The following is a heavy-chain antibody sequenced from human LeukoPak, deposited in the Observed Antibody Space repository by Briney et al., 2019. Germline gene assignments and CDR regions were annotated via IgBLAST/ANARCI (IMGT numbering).Heavy chain of an antibody. V-gene: IGHV3-66*01. Sequence: GGSLRLSCAASGFTVSSNYMSWVRQAPGKGLEWVSVIYSGGSTYYADPVKGRFTISRDNSKNTLYLQMNSLRAEDTAVYYCAREGDDILTGYSRVSWGQGTLVTVSS. CDR2: IYSGGST. CDR1: GFTVSSNY. D-gene: IGHD3-9*01. CDR3: AREGDDILTGYSRVS. J-gene: IGHJ4*02.